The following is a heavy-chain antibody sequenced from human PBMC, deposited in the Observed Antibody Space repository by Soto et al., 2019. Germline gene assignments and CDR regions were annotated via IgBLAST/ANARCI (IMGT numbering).Heavy chain of an antibody. D-gene: IGHD5-12*01. CDR3: ARDNRKFLSRGQYYYCGLDV. CDR2: IYYSGGT. V-gene: IGHV4-31*03. J-gene: IGHJ6*02. Sequence: QVQLQESGPGLVKPSQTLSLTCTVSGGSISSGGYYWSWIRQHPGKGLEWIGYIYYSGGTYYNPSLKSRVTISVDTSKNQFSLKLSSMTAADTAVYYCARDNRKFLSRGQYYYCGLDVWGQGTTVTVSS. CDR1: GGSISSGGYY.